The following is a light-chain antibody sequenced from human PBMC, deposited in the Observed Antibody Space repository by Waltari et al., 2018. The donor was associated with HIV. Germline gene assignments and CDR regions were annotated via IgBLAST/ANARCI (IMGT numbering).Light chain of an antibody. CDR2: GAS. V-gene: IGKV3-20*01. J-gene: IGKJ1*01. CDR3: QQYGSSPRT. Sequence: ETVLTQSPDTLSLSPGERATLSCRASQSVSSSYLAWYQQKPGQAPSLLISGASSRATGIPDRFSGSGSGTDFTLTISRLEPEDFAVYYCQQYGSSPRTFGQGTKVEIK. CDR1: QSVSSSY.